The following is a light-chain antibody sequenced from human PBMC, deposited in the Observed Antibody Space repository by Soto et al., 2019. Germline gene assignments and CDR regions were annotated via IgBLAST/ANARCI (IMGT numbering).Light chain of an antibody. CDR3: CSYTNASTFV. V-gene: IGLV2-14*03. CDR2: EVF. J-gene: IGLJ2*01. Sequence: QSALTQPASVSGSPGPSITISCTGTSSDVGGYDYVSWYQQHPGKVPKLTIYEVFRRPSGISDRFSGAKSGNTASLTISGLQAEDDAAYYCCSYTNASTFVFGAGTTLTVL. CDR1: SSDVGGYDY.